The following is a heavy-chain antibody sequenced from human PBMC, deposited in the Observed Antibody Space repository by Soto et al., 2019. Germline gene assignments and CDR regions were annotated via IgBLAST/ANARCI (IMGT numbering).Heavy chain of an antibody. Sequence: QLQLQESGSGLVKPSQTLSLTCAVSGGSISSGGYSWSWIRQPPGKGLEWIGYIYHSGSTYYNPSLKSQGTIPVDRSKNQCSLKLSSVTAADTAVYYCAGGIAARPLGYWGQGTLVTVSS. CDR2: IYHSGST. V-gene: IGHV4-30-2*01. CDR3: AGGIAARPLGY. CDR1: GGSISSGGYS. J-gene: IGHJ4*02. D-gene: IGHD6-6*01.